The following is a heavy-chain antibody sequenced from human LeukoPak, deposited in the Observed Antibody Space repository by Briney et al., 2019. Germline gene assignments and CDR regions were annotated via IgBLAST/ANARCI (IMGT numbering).Heavy chain of an antibody. CDR3: ARDVGIVGAVDAFDI. V-gene: IGHV3-7*04. CDR2: IKRDGSEK. CDR1: GFTFSTYW. D-gene: IGHD1-26*01. Sequence: GGSLRLSCAASGFTFSTYWMSWVRQAPGKGLEWLANIKRDGSEKYYVDSVKGRFTFSRDNAKNSLSLQMNSLRAEDTAVYYCARDVGIVGAVDAFDIWGQGTMVTVSS. J-gene: IGHJ3*02.